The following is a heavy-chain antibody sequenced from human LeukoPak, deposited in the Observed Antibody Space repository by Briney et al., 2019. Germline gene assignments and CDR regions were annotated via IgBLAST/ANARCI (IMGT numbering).Heavy chain of an antibody. Sequence: SETLSLTCTVSGGSISSYYWSWIRQPPGKGLEWIGYIYYSGSTNYNPSLKSRVTISVDTSKNQFSLKLSSATAADTAVYYCARDRGYCSGSNCYMVFDYWGQGTLVTVSS. CDR2: IYYSGST. CDR3: ARDRGYCSGSNCYMVFDY. CDR1: GGSISSYY. V-gene: IGHV4-59*01. J-gene: IGHJ4*02. D-gene: IGHD2-15*01.